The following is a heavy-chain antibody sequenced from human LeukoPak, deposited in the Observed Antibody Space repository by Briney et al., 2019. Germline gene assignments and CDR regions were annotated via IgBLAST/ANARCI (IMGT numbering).Heavy chain of an antibody. D-gene: IGHD3-3*01. Sequence: PSETLSLTCTVSGGSISSSSYYWGWIRQPPGKGLGWIGSIYYSGSTYYNPSLKSRVTISVDTSKNQFSLKLSSVTAADTAVYYCARPTTIFGVVINEWGQGTLVTVSS. J-gene: IGHJ4*02. CDR2: IYYSGST. V-gene: IGHV4-39*01. CDR3: ARPTTIFGVVINE. CDR1: GGSISSSSYY.